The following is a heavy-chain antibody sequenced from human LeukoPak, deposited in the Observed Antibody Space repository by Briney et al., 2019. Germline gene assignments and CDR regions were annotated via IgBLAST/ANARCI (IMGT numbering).Heavy chain of an antibody. J-gene: IGHJ6*02. CDR2: INPSGGST. CDR3: ARDRVEIVFGTGYGMDV. D-gene: IGHD3/OR15-3a*01. CDR1: GYTFTSYG. Sequence: GASVKVSCKASGYTFTSYGISWVRQAPGQGLEWMGVINPSGGSTSYAQKFQGRVTMIRDTSTSTVYMELSSLRSEDTAVYYCARDRVEIVFGTGYGMDVWGQGTTVTVSS. V-gene: IGHV1-46*01.